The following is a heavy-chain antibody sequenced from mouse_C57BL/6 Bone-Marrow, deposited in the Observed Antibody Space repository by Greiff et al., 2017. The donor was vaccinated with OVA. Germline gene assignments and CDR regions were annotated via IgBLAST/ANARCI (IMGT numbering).Heavy chain of an antibody. CDR2: IRSKSNNYAT. V-gene: IGHV10-1*01. D-gene: IGHD2-3*01. J-gene: IGHJ1*03. CDR3: VRHDVYWYFDV. CDR1: GFSFNTYA. Sequence: EVKLVESGGGLVQPKVSLKLSCAASGFSFNTYAMNWVRQAPGKGLEWVARIRSKSNNYATYYADSVKDRFTISRDDSESMLYLQMNNLKTEDTAMYYCVRHDVYWYFDVWGTGTTVTVSS.